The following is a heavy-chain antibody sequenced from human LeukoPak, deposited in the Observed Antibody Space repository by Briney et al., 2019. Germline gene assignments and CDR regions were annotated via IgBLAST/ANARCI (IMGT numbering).Heavy chain of an antibody. V-gene: IGHV1-58*01. CDR2: IVVGSGNT. CDR3: ARGLRFLEWLPNYEIYYGMDV. D-gene: IGHD3-3*01. Sequence: ASVKVSCKASGFTFTSSAVQWVRQARGQRLEWIGWIVVGSGNTNYAQKFQERVTITRDMSTSTAYMELSSLRSEDTAVYYCARGLRFLEWLPNYEIYYGMDVWGQGTTVTVSS. J-gene: IGHJ6*02. CDR1: GFTFTSSA.